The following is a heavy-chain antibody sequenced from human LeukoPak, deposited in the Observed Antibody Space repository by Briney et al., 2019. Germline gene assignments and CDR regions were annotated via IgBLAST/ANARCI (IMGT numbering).Heavy chain of an antibody. CDR2: ISYDGRNQ. J-gene: IGHJ6*02. Sequence: GRSLRLSCADSGFTFSSYAMHWVRQAPGKGLEWMAVISYDGRNQYYADSVKGRVTISRDDSKNTLYLHMDSLRPEDTAVYYCARGSSGDYYRSYGMDVWGQGTTVTVSS. CDR1: GFTFSSYA. CDR3: ARGSSGDYYRSYGMDV. V-gene: IGHV3-30*04. D-gene: IGHD3-10*01.